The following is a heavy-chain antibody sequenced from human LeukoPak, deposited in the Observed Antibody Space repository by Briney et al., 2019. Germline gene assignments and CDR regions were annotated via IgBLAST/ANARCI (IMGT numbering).Heavy chain of an antibody. J-gene: IGHJ4*02. CDR1: GFTFSSYA. CDR3: ARPGIAVAGEFFDY. V-gene: IGHV3-23*01. Sequence: GGSLRLSCAASGFTFSSYAMSWVRQAPGKGLEWVSTISGSGGVTYYADSVKGRFTISRDNARNSLYLQMNSLRAEDTAVYYCARPGIAVAGEFFDYWGQGTLVTVSS. CDR2: ISGSGGVT. D-gene: IGHD6-19*01.